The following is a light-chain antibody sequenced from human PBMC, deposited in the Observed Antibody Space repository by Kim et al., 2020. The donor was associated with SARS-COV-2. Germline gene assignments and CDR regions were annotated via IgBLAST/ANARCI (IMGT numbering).Light chain of an antibody. J-gene: IGLJ2*01. CDR3: GTWDTGLSAGA. V-gene: IGLV1-51*01. CDR2: DND. Sequence: QSVLTQPPSVSAAPGQKVTISCSGSTSNVGNNYVSWYQQLPGAAPKLLIYDNDQRPSGIPDRFSGSKSGTSATLDITGLQTGDEADYYCGTWDTGLSAGAFGGGTQLTVL. CDR1: TSNVGNNY.